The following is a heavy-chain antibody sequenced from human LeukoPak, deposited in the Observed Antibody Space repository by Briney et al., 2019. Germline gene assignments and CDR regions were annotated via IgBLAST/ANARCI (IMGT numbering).Heavy chain of an antibody. CDR1: GGSFSGYY. J-gene: IGHJ4*02. D-gene: IGHD4-17*01. CDR3: AREAVNGIDY. CDR2: INHSGST. V-gene: IGHV4-34*01. Sequence: SETLSLTCAVYGGSFSGYYWSWIRQPPGKGLEWIGEINHSGSTNYNPSLKSRVTISVDTSKNQFSLKLSSVTAADTAVYYCAREAVNGIDYWGQGTLVTVSS.